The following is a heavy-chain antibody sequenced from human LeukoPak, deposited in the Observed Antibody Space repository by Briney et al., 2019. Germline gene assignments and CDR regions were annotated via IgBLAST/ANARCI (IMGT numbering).Heavy chain of an antibody. D-gene: IGHD6-19*01. CDR1: GFTFSSYA. CDR2: ISYDGSDK. J-gene: IGHJ4*02. V-gene: IGHV3-30*04. Sequence: GSLRLSCAASGFTFSSYAMQWVRQAPGKGLEWVAVISYDGSDKNYADSVKGRFTISRDNSMDTLYLQMNSLRAEDTAVYYCARAVYRSGGYYFDYWGQGILVTVSS. CDR3: ARAVYRSGGYYFDY.